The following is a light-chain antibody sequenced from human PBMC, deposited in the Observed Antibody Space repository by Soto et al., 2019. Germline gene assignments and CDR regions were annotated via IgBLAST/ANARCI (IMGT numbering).Light chain of an antibody. CDR1: SYNIGSNS. CDR3: TSWDDSVHGPL. V-gene: IGLV1-44*01. Sequence: QSVLTQPPSASGTPGQRVTISCSGSSYNIGSNSANWYQQLPGTAPKLLIYSNNQRRSGVPDRFSGSKSGTSATLAISGLQSEDEADYYCTSWDDSVHGPLFGGGTKLTVL. J-gene: IGLJ2*01. CDR2: SNN.